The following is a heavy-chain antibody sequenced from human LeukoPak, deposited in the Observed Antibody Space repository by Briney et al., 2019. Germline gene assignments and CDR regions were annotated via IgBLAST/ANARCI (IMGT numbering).Heavy chain of an antibody. CDR3: ARRTWGYFDY. Sequence: GGSLRLSCAASGFTISDQFMDLVRQAPGKGLEWVGRTTNKANSYTTEYAASVKGRFTISRDESKNSLFLQMNSLKTEDTAVYYCARRTWGYFDYWGQGTLVTVSS. J-gene: IGHJ4*02. CDR1: GFTISDQF. CDR2: TTNKANSYTT. D-gene: IGHD7-27*01. V-gene: IGHV3-72*01.